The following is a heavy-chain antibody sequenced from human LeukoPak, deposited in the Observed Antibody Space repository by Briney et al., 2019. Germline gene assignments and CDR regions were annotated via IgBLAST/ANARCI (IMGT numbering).Heavy chain of an antibody. CDR3: ARRLLWFGDNAFDI. CDR1: GGSISSYY. J-gene: IGHJ3*02. V-gene: IGHV4-4*07. CDR2: IYTSGST. D-gene: IGHD3-10*01. Sequence: PSETLSLTCTVSGGSISSYYWSWIRQPAGKGLEWIGRIYTSGSTNYNPSLKSRVTMSVDTSKNQFSLKLSSVTAADTAVYYCARRLLWFGDNAFDIWGQGTMVTVSS.